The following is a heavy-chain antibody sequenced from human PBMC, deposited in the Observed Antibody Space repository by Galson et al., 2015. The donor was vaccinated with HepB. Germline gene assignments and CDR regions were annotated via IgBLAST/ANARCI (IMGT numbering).Heavy chain of an antibody. D-gene: IGHD2-15*01. Sequence: SVKVSCKVSGYTLTELSMHWVRQAPGKGLEWMGSFDPEDVETIYAQKFQGRVTMTEDISTDTAYMELSSLRSEDTAVYYCATSYYCDGGSCYSSDWFDPWGQGTLVTVSS. J-gene: IGHJ5*02. CDR1: GYTLTELS. CDR2: FDPEDVET. V-gene: IGHV1-24*01. CDR3: ATSYYCDGGSCYSSDWFDP.